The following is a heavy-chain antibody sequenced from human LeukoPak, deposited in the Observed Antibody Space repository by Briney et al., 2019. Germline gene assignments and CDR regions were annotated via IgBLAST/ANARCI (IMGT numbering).Heavy chain of an antibody. V-gene: IGHV4-59*01. CDR3: ARSGYSYGYSWFDP. CDR2: IYYSGST. Sequence: SETLSLTCTVSGGSISSYYWSWIRQPPGKGLEWIGYIYYSGSTNYNPSLKSRVTISVDTSKNQFSLKLSSVTAADTAVYYCARSGYSYGYSWFDPWGQGTWSPSPQ. D-gene: IGHD5-18*01. CDR1: GGSISSYY. J-gene: IGHJ5*02.